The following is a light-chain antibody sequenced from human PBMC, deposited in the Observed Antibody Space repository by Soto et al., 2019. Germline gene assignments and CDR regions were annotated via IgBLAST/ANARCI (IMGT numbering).Light chain of an antibody. CDR3: QTWGTVV. J-gene: IGLJ2*01. V-gene: IGLV4-69*01. CDR2: LNSDGSH. CDR1: SGHSSYA. Sequence: QPVLTQSPSASASLGASVKLTCTLSSGHSSYAIAWHPQQPEKGPRYLMKLNSDGSHRKGDGIPDRFSGSSSGAERYLTISSLQSEDEADYYCQTWGTVVFGGGTKLTVL.